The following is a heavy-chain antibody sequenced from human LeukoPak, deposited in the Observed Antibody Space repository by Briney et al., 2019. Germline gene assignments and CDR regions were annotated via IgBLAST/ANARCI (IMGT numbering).Heavy chain of an antibody. CDR1: GGSISSYY. CDR2: INHSGST. D-gene: IGHD2-2*01. CDR3: ARQGAITYAYFDY. Sequence: SETLSLTCTVSGGSISSYYWSWIRQPPGKGLEWIGEINHSGSTNYNPSLKSRVTISVDTSKNQFSLKLTSVTAADTAVYYCARQGAITYAYFDYWGQGTLVTVSS. V-gene: IGHV4-34*01. J-gene: IGHJ4*02.